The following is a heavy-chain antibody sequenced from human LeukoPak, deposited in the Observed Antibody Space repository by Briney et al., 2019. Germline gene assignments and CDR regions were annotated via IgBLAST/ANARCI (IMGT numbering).Heavy chain of an antibody. CDR2: IKQDGSEK. J-gene: IGHJ4*02. Sequence: GGSLRLSCAASGFTFSSYWMSWVRQAPGKGLEGVANIKQDGSEKYYVDSVKGRFTSSRDNSKNTLYLQMNSLRAEDTAVYYCAKEPSSDILTGYPFDWGQGTLVTVSS. CDR1: GFTFSSYW. D-gene: IGHD3-9*01. V-gene: IGHV3-7*03. CDR3: AKEPSSDILTGYPFD.